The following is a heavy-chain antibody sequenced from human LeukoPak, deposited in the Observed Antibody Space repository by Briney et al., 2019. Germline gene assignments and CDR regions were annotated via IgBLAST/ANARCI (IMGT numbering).Heavy chain of an antibody. CDR3: ARDRNWGKSVWYFDL. CDR2: ISHRVGDV. Sequence: PGGFLRLSCAASGFTFSDYYMSWIRQAPGKGLEWVSYISHRVGDVQYADSVKGRFTITRDNSKNTLSLQMNGLRAEDTAVYYCARDRNWGKSVWYFDLWGRGTLVTVSS. V-gene: IGHV3-11*04. D-gene: IGHD7-27*01. J-gene: IGHJ2*01. CDR1: GFTFSDYY.